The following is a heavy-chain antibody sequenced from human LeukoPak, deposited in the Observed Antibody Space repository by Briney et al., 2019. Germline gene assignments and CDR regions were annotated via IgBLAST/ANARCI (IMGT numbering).Heavy chain of an antibody. D-gene: IGHD1-26*01. CDR1: GFSFSSYA. V-gene: IGHV3-23*01. Sequence: PGGSLRLSCAASGFSFSSYAMSWVRQAPGKGLEWVSAISGSGGSAFYLDSVKGRFTMSRDNSKNTLYLQMNSLRAEDTAVYYCAKEGIVTSHFGYYFDFWGQGTLVTVSS. CDR3: AKEGIVTSHFGYYFDF. J-gene: IGHJ4*02. CDR2: ISGSGGSA.